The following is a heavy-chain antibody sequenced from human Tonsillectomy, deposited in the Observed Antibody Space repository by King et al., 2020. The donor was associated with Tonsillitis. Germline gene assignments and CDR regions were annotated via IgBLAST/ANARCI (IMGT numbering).Heavy chain of an antibody. CDR2: IYSGGST. D-gene: IGHD3-10*01. CDR3: ARDVTYYGSGRGRVRYYYSYGMDV. J-gene: IGHJ6*02. V-gene: IGHV3-53*01. Sequence: VQLVESGGGLIQPGGSLRLSCAASGFTVSSNYMSWVRQAPGKGLEWVSVIYSGGSTYYADSVKGRFTISRDNSKNTLYLQMNSLGAEDTAVYYCARDVTYYGSGRGRVRYYYSYGMDVWGQGTTVTVSS. CDR1: GFTVSSNY.